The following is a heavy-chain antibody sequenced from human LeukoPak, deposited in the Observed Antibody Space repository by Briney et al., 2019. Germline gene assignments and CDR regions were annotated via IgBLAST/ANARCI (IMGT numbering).Heavy chain of an antibody. CDR2: IYYSGST. V-gene: IGHV4-39*01. Sequence: SETLSFTCTVSGGSITSSSYYWGWIRQPPGKGLEWIGSIYYSGSTYYNPSVKSRVTISVDTSKNQFSLKLSSVTAADTAVYYCARGRRDGYTLYYMDVWAKGTTVTISS. J-gene: IGHJ6*03. D-gene: IGHD5-24*01. CDR3: ARGRRDGYTLYYMDV. CDR1: GGSITSSSYY.